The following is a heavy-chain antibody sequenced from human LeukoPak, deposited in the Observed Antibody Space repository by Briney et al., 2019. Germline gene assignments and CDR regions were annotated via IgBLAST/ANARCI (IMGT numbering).Heavy chain of an antibody. CDR1: GFTFSSYA. D-gene: IGHD1-26*01. Sequence: GGSLRLSCAASGFTFSSYAMTWVRQAPRKGLEWVSAISGSGGDTYYADSVKGRFTISRDNSKNTLYLQMNSLRAEDTAVYYCAKRSGSTKALDYWGQGTLVTVSS. V-gene: IGHV3-23*01. CDR3: AKRSGSTKALDY. CDR2: ISGSGGDT. J-gene: IGHJ4*02.